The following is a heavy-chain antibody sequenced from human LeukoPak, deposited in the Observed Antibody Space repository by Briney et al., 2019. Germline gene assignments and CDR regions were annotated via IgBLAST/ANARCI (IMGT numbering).Heavy chain of an antibody. J-gene: IGHJ4*02. CDR1: GGSFSDYF. D-gene: IGHD6-13*01. CDR2: INHSGST. V-gene: IGHV4-34*01. Sequence: KPSETLSLTCAVYGGSFSDYFWSWIRQPPGKGLEWIGEINHSGSTNYSPSLKSRVTISVDTCKNQFSLRLSSVTAADTAVYYCARHESFRSSWNYWGQGTLVTVSS. CDR3: ARHESFRSSWNY.